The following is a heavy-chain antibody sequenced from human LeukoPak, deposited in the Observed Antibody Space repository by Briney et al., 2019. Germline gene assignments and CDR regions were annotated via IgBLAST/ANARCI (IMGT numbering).Heavy chain of an antibody. J-gene: IGHJ3*02. V-gene: IGHV4-59*01. CDR1: GGSLSTYY. D-gene: IGHD2-2*01. Sequence: SETLSLTCTVSGGSLSTYYWSWIRQPPGKGLEWIGYISYSGSTKYNPSLKSRVTISIDRSRNQFSLRLNSVTAADAAVYYCVTNAGPAAGDAFDIWGQGTMVTVSS. CDR2: ISYSGST. CDR3: VTNAGPAAGDAFDI.